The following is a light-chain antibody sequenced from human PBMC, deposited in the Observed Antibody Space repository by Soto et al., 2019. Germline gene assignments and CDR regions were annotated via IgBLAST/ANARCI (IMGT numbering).Light chain of an antibody. J-gene: IGLJ1*01. CDR1: SSDVGGYNY. V-gene: IGLV2-14*01. CDR2: DVS. Sequence: QSVLTQPASVSGSPGQSITISCTGTSSDVGGYNYVSWYQQHPGKAPKLMIYDVSTRPSGVSSRFSGSKSGNTASLTISGLQAEDEADYYCSSYTSSSTLLYVFGTGTKLTVL. CDR3: SSYTSSSTLLYV.